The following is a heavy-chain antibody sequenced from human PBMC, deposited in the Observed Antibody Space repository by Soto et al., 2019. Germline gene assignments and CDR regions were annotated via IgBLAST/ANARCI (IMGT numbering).Heavy chain of an antibody. J-gene: IGHJ4*02. CDR2: ISGSGDSA. D-gene: IGHD2-2*01. V-gene: IGHV3-23*01. CDR1: GFTFSSYA. Sequence: GGSLRLSCAASGFTFSSYAMSWVRQAPGKGQEWVSAISGSGDSAYYADYAKGRFTISRDNSRNTLYLQMNSLRAEDTAEYFCSKFRGTTTSCHVSRGEGVLVSVS. CDR3: SKFRGTTTSCHVS.